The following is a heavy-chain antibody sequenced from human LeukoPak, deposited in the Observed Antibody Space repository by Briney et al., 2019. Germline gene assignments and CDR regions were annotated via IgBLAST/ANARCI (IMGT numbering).Heavy chain of an antibody. D-gene: IGHD4-17*01. V-gene: IGHV1-18*01. J-gene: IGHJ4*02. CDR2: ISAYNGNT. CDR3: ARDPDGDYDFDY. CDR1: GYTFINYG. Sequence: ASVKVSCKASGYTFINYGISWVRQAPGQGLEWIGWISAYNGNTNYAQKVQGRVTMTTDTSTSTAYMELRSLRSDDTAVYYCARDPDGDYDFDYWGQGTLVTVSS.